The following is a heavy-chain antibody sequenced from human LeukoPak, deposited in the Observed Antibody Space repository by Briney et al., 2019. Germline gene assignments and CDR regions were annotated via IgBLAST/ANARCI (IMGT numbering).Heavy chain of an antibody. D-gene: IGHD5-18*01. V-gene: IGHV3-30-3*01. J-gene: IGHJ4*02. CDR1: GFTFSSYA. CDR3: ARELLSYGYVSDY. CDR2: ISYDGSNK. Sequence: GGSLRLSCAASGFTFSSYAMHWVRQAPGKGLEWVAVISYDGSNKYYADSVKGRFTISRDNSKNTLYLQMNSLRAEDTAVYYCARELLSYGYVSDYWGQGTLVTVSS.